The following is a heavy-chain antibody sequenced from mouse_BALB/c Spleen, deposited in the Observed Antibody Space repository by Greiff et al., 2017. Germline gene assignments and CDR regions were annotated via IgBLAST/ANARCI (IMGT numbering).Heavy chain of an antibody. V-gene: IGHV2-6-7*01. J-gene: IGHJ4*01. CDR3: ARDITTVIPYAMDY. Sequence: VQLVESGPGLVAPSQSLSITCTVSGFSLTGYGVNWVRQPPGKGLEWLGMIWGDGSSDYNSALKSRLSISKDNSKSQVFLKMNSLQTDDTAMYYCARDITTVIPYAMDYWGQGTSVTVSS. D-gene: IGHD1-1*01. CDR1: GFSLTGYG. CDR2: IWGDGSS.